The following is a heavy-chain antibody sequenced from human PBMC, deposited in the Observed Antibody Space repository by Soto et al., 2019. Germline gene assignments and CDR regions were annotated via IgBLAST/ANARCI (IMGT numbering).Heavy chain of an antibody. D-gene: IGHD3-3*01. J-gene: IGHJ5*02. Sequence: DVQLVESGGGLIQPGGSLRLSCSGSGFTFSSFLMHWVRQAPGKGLEYVAGISDSGGSTYYADSVQGRFTISRDSSTLYLQMSGLRPEDTALYYCVKKGTMAARYWFGAWGQGTLVTVSS. CDR3: VKKGTMAARYWFGA. CDR1: GFTFSSFL. V-gene: IGHV3-64D*06. CDR2: ISDSGGST.